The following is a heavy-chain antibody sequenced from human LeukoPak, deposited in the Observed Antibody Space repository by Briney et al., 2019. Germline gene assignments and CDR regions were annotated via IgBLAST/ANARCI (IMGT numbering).Heavy chain of an antibody. CDR1: GDSFNEYY. CDR3: ARDGGLQSHFDY. CDR2: IYHNGNS. D-gene: IGHD5-24*01. J-gene: IGHJ4*02. Sequence: SETLSLTCSVFGDSFNEYYWNWVRQPPGKGLQWIGYIYHNGNSNYNPSLKGRLTVSVDTAKNQFSLKLTSVTAADTAVYYCARDGGLQSHFDYWGQGALVTVSS. V-gene: IGHV4-59*01.